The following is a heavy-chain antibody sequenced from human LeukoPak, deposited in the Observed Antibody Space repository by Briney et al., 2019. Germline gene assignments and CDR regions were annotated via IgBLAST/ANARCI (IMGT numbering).Heavy chain of an antibody. V-gene: IGHV1-24*01. Sequence: ASVKVSCKASGGTFSSYAISWVRQAPGQGLGWMGGFDPEDGETIYAQKFQGRVTMTEDTSTDTAYMELSSLRSEDTAVYYCTSHDYYFDYWGQGTLVTVSS. CDR1: GGTFSSYA. J-gene: IGHJ4*02. CDR3: TSHDYYFDY. CDR2: FDPEDGET. D-gene: IGHD3-10*01.